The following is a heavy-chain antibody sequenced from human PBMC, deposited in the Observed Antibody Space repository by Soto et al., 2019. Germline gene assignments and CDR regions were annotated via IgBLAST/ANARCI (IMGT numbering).Heavy chain of an antibody. D-gene: IGHD2-15*01. V-gene: IGHV2-5*02. CDR2: IYWDDDK. Sequence: QITLKESGPTLVKPTQTLTLTCTFSGFSLSTSGVGVGWIRQPPGKALEWLALIYWDDDKRYSPSLKSRLTITKDNSKKQVVLTMTNMDPVDTATYYCAHSHYCSGGSCYSNWFDPWGQGTLVTVSS. CDR3: AHSHYCSGGSCYSNWFDP. CDR1: GFSLSTSGVG. J-gene: IGHJ5*02.